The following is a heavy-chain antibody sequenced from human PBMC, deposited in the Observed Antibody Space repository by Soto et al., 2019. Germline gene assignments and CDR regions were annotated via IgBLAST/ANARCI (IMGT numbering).Heavy chain of an antibody. CDR1: GDPISSSKW. J-gene: IGHJ6*02. CDR2: IDQNGIT. V-gene: IGHV4-4*02. Sequence: SETLSLTCAVSGDPISSSKWWTWVRQTPGKGLEWIGKIDQNGITNYNPSLESRVTILKDNSKNQLSLKLTSVTAVDSAVYYCARLNRDYYYYGMDVWGQGATVTAP. CDR3: ARLNRDYYYYGMDV.